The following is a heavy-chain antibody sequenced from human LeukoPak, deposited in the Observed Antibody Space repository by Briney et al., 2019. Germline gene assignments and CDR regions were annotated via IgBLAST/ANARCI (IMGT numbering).Heavy chain of an antibody. D-gene: IGHD6-19*01. J-gene: IGHJ4*02. CDR1: GFTFSSYS. CDR3: ARAAVAGYFDY. Sequence: GGSLRLSCAASGFTFSSYSMNWVRQVPGKGLEWVSSISSSSSYIYYADSVKGRFTISRDNAKNSLYLQMNSLRAEDTAVYYCARAAVAGYFDYWGQGTLVTVSS. CDR2: ISSSSSYI. V-gene: IGHV3-21*01.